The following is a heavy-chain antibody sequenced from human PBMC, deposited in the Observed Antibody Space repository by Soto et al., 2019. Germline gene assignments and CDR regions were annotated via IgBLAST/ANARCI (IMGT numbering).Heavy chain of an antibody. J-gene: IGHJ3*02. CDR1: GGTFSSYA. V-gene: IGHV1-69*01. CDR2: IIPIFGTA. CDR3: ARGGPAPLGPYYYDSSGYYLDAFDI. D-gene: IGHD3-22*01. Sequence: QVQLVQSGAEVKKPGSSVKVSCKASGGTFSSYAISWVRQAPGQGLEWMGGIIPIFGTANYAQKFQGRVTITADQSTTTADMARSRLRSEETAVYYCARGGPAPLGPYYYDSSGYYLDAFDIWGQGTMVTVSS.